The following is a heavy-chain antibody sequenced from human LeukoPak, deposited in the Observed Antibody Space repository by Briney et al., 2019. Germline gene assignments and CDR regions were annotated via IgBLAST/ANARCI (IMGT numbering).Heavy chain of an antibody. V-gene: IGHV1-18*01. J-gene: IGHJ4*02. CDR2: ISSYNGNS. D-gene: IGHD3-16*01. CDR1: GYRFTDYA. CDR3: ARGRRGWALGY. Sequence: GASVKVSCKPSGYRFTDYAITWVRQAPGQGLEWMGWISSYNGNSKSAQKFQGRITLTSDTSTSTVYMELKSLTSVDTAVYYCARGRRGWALGYWGQGTLVTVSS.